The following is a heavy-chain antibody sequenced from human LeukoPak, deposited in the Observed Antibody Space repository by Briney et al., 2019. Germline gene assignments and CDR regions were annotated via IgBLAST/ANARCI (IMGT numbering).Heavy chain of an antibody. CDR1: GFTFSSYA. CDR2: ISGSGGST. D-gene: IGHD1-26*01. Sequence: GGSLRLSCAASGFTFSSYAMSWVRQAPGKGLEWVSAISGSGGSTYYADSVKGRFTIFRDNSKNTLYLQMNSLRAEDTAVYYCAKPPSGSYLGYFDYWGQGTLVTVSS. V-gene: IGHV3-23*01. CDR3: AKPPSGSYLGYFDY. J-gene: IGHJ4*02.